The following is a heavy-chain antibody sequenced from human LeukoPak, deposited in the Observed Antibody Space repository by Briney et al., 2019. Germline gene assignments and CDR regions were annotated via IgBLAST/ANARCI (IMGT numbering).Heavy chain of an antibody. CDR1: AYTFTSYG. J-gene: IGHJ6*02. CDR3: AREQVLRYFDWFGDYYGMDV. CDR2: ISAYNGKT. Sequence: ASVKVSCKASAYTFTSYGVSWVRQAPGQGLEWMGWISAYNGKTKYAQKLQGRVTMTTETSTSTAYMELRSLRSDDTAVYYCAREQVLRYFDWFGDYYGMDVWGQGTTVTVSS. V-gene: IGHV1-18*01. D-gene: IGHD3-9*01.